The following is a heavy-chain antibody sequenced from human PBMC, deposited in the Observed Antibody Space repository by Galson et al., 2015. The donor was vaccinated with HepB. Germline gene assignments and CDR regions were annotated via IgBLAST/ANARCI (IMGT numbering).Heavy chain of an antibody. V-gene: IGHV3-15*07. CDR2: IKSKTDGGTT. Sequence: SLRLSCAASGFTFSNAWMNWVRQAPGKGLEWVGRIKSKTDGGTTDYAAPVKGRFTISRDDSKNTLYLQMNSLKTEDTAVYYCDYYYGSGSYLPFDYWGQGTLVTVSS. CDR1: GFTFSNAW. J-gene: IGHJ4*02. CDR3: DYYYGSGSYLPFDY. D-gene: IGHD3-10*01.